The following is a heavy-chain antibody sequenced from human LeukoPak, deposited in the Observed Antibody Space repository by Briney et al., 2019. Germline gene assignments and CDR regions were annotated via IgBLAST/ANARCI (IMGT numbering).Heavy chain of an antibody. Sequence: GGSLRLSCAASGFTFSSYSMNWVRQAPGKGLEWVSSISSSSSYIYYADSVKGRFTISRDNAKNSLYLEMNSLRAEDTVVYYCARELGNWFDPWGQGTLVTVSS. CDR2: ISSSSSYI. V-gene: IGHV3-21*01. CDR1: GFTFSSYS. D-gene: IGHD7-27*01. J-gene: IGHJ5*02. CDR3: ARELGNWFDP.